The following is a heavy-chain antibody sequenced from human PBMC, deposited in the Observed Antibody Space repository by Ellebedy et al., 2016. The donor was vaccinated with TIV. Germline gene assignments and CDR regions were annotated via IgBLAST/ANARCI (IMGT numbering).Heavy chain of an antibody. CDR2: INHDGSEA. Sequence: GESLKISCAPSGFPFSSAWVSWVRQAPGKGLEWVANINHDGSEANYVDSVKGRFTISRDNAKNSLYLQMNSLRAEDTAVYYCAAALIVGATGRNMDVWGQGTTVTVSS. V-gene: IGHV3-7*01. D-gene: IGHD1-26*01. CDR1: GFPFSSAW. CDR3: AAALIVGATGRNMDV. J-gene: IGHJ6*02.